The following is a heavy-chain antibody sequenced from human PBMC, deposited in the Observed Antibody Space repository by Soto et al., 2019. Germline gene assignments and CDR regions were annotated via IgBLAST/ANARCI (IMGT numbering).Heavy chain of an antibody. Sequence: GGSLSLSCAASGFSFNSYWMSWVRQAPGKGLAWVSGISGSGISTHYADSVKGRFTVPRDNSKNTLYLQMNSLRAEDTAVYNCANEPVGPDWYFDLWGRGTLVTVAS. CDR3: ANEPVGPDWYFDL. CDR1: GFSFNSYW. CDR2: ISGSGIST. J-gene: IGHJ2*01. V-gene: IGHV3-23*01.